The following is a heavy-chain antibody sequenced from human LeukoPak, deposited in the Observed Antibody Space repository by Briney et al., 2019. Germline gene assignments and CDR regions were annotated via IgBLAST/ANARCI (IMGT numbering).Heavy chain of an antibody. D-gene: IGHD3-22*01. Sequence: SQTLSLTCTVSGGSLSSGGYYWSWIRQHPGKGLEWIGYIYYSGSTYYNPSLKSRVTISVDTSKNQFSLKLSSVTAADTAVYYCASLSSSSYDSSGYYYYYGMDVWGQGTTVTVSS. CDR2: IYYSGST. CDR1: GGSLSSGGYY. V-gene: IGHV4-31*03. J-gene: IGHJ6*02. CDR3: ASLSSSSYDSSGYYYYYGMDV.